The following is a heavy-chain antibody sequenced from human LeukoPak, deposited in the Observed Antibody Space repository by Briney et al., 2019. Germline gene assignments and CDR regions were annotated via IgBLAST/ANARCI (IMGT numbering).Heavy chain of an antibody. Sequence: PGGSLRLSCVVSGFTFNRCWMNWVRQAPGKGLEWVAVIWYDGSNKYYADSVKGRFTISRDNSKNTLYLQMNSLRAEDTAVYYCATTVVPSRGYYYYYGMDVWGQGTTVTVSS. CDR1: GFTFNRCW. D-gene: IGHD4-23*01. J-gene: IGHJ6*02. CDR3: ATTVVPSRGYYYYYGMDV. CDR2: IWYDGSNK. V-gene: IGHV3-33*07.